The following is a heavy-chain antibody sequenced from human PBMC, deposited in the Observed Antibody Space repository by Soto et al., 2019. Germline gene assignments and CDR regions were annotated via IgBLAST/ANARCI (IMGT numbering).Heavy chain of an antibody. J-gene: IGHJ6*02. Sequence: QVQLVQSGAEVKKPGSSVKVSCKASGGTFSSYAISWVRQAPGQGLEWMGGIIPIFGTANYAQKLQGRVTSSADKSPSTAYRELSSLRSEDTAVYYCARDYHSSRDNYYYGMDVWCQGTTVTVSS. CDR1: GGTFSSYA. CDR2: IIPIFGTA. CDR3: ARDYHSSRDNYYYGMDV. V-gene: IGHV1-69*06. D-gene: IGHD6-13*01.